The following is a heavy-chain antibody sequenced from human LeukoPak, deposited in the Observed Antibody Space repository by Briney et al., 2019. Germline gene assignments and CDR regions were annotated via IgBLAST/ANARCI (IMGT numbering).Heavy chain of an antibody. J-gene: IGHJ5*02. V-gene: IGHV4-30-2*01. CDR2: IYHTGST. D-gene: IGHD3-10*01. CDR3: ARGDGSGSGRWFDP. Sequence: SETLSLTCTVSGASISSGTYSWSWIRQPPGAGLEWIGYIYHTGSTYYNPSLKGRVTISVDRSKNQFSLNLNFVTAADTALYYCARGDGSGSGRWFDPWGQGTLITVSS. CDR1: GASISSGTYS.